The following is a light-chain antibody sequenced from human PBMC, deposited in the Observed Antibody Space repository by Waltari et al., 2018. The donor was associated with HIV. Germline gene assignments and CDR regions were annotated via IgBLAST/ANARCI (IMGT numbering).Light chain of an antibody. V-gene: IGKV1-NL1*01. CDR2: GAF. Sequence: DIQMTQSPSSLSASIGDTVTIPCRASQDISNSVYWFQQRPGEVPKLLVHGAFILQRGVPSRFSGSGAGTDYSTSIRGLQAEDFATYCCQQNFGVPLTFGGGTRVDI. CDR1: QDISNS. CDR3: QQNFGVPLT. J-gene: IGKJ4*01.